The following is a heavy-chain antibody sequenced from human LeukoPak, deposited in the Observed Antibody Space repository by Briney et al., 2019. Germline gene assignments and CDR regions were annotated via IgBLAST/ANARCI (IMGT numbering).Heavy chain of an antibody. CDR2: ISGSGGST. Sequence: PGGSLSLSCAASGFTFSSYAMSWVRQAPGKGREWVQAISGSGGSTYYADSVKGRFTISRDNSKNTLYLQMNSLRAEDTAVYYCAKRRTPIVGGAFDYWGQGTLVTVSS. V-gene: IGHV3-23*01. J-gene: IGHJ4*02. CDR3: AKRRTPIVGGAFDY. CDR1: GFTFSSYA. D-gene: IGHD1-26*01.